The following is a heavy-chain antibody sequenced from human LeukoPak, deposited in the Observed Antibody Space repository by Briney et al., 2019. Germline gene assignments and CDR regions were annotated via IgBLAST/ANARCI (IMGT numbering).Heavy chain of an antibody. D-gene: IGHD4-17*01. CDR2: IKQDGSDK. CDR3: AREVYGDNYFDY. CDR1: GFTFSRYW. J-gene: IGHJ4*02. V-gene: IGHV3-7*05. Sequence: GGSLRLSCAASGFTFSRYWMSWVRQAPGRGLEWVANIKQDGSDKYYVGSVKGRFTISRDNAKTSLFLQLTNLRAEDTAVYYCAREVYGDNYFDYWGRGTLVTVA.